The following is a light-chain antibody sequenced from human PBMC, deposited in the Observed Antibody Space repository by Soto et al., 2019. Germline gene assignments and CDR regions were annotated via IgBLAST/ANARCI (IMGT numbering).Light chain of an antibody. Sequence: QSVLTQPPSVSGAPGQRVTISCTGSSSNIGAGYDVHWYQQFPGTAPKLLIYGNSNRPSGVPDRFSGSKSGTSASLAITGLQAEDEADYYCQSYDSSLSGVFGSGTKLIVL. CDR1: SSNIGAGYD. CDR2: GNS. V-gene: IGLV1-40*01. CDR3: QSYDSSLSGV. J-gene: IGLJ1*01.